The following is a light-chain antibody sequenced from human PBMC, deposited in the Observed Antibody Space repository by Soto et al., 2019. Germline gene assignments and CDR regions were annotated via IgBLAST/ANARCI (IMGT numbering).Light chain of an antibody. CDR1: KLGNKY. J-gene: IGLJ2*01. CDR2: QDR. Sequence: SYELTQPPSVSVSPGQTASITCSGDKLGNKYASWYQQKPGQSPVLVIYQDRKRPSGITERFSGSKSGSTATLTISGTQAMDEADYYCQAWESSTVVFGGGTKLTGL. CDR3: QAWESSTVV. V-gene: IGLV3-1*01.